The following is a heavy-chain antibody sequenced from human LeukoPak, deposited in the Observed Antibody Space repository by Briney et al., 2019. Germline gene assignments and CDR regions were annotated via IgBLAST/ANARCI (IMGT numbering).Heavy chain of an antibody. D-gene: IGHD3-9*01. Sequence: ASVKVSCKASGYTFTSYGISWVRQAPGQGLEWMGWISAYNGNTNYAQKFQGRVTMTTETSTSTAYMKLGSLGSDETAVYYCARVDLLTGYYFFDYWGQGTLVTVSS. CDR2: ISAYNGNT. J-gene: IGHJ4*02. CDR3: ARVDLLTGYYFFDY. V-gene: IGHV1-18*01. CDR1: GYTFTSYG.